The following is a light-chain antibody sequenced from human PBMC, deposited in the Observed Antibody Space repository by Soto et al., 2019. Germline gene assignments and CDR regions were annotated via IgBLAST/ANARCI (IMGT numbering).Light chain of an antibody. CDR3: HQSNKWPYT. Sequence: EIVMTQSPATLSVSPGESATLSSRARQSVAGNLAWYQQKPGQAHRLLFYGTSTRATGVPARFSGTGSGTDFTLTISSLQSEDFAVYYCHQSNKWPYTFGQGTKREIK. J-gene: IGKJ2*01. V-gene: IGKV3-15*01. CDR2: GTS. CDR1: QSVAGN.